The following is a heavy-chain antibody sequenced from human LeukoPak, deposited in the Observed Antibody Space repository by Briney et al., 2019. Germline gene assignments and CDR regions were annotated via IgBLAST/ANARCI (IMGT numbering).Heavy chain of an antibody. CDR2: INPSGGST. J-gene: IGHJ4*02. Sequence: ASVKVSCKASGYTFTSYYMHWVRQAPGQGLEWMGIINPSGGSTSYAQKFQGRVTMTTDTSTNTAYMELRSLRSDDTAVYYCAAGDAVVAAKSYYWGQGTLVTVSS. D-gene: IGHD2-15*01. V-gene: IGHV1-46*01. CDR1: GYTFTSYY. CDR3: AAGDAVVAAKSYY.